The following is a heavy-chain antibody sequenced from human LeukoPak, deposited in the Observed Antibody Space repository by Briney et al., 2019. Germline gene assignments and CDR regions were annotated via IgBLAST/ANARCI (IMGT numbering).Heavy chain of an antibody. V-gene: IGHV4-59*01. CDR1: GGSISSNY. CDR3: ARQAGGAFDI. Sequence: SETLSLTCTVSGGSISSNYWSWIRQPPGKGREWIGYIYYSGSTDYNPSLKSRVTISVDTSKNQFSLKLRSVTAADTAVYYCARQAGGAFDIWGQGTMVTVSS. D-gene: IGHD4-23*01. CDR2: IYYSGST. J-gene: IGHJ3*02.